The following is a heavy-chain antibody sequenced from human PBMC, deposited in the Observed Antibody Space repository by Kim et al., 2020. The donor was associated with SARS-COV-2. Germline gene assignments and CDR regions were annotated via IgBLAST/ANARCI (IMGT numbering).Heavy chain of an antibody. CDR2: IYYSGST. V-gene: IGHV4-59*01. CDR3: ARDLVGFDY. J-gene: IGHJ4*02. D-gene: IGHD2-15*01. Sequence: SETLSLTCTVSGGSISSYYWSWIRQPPGKGLEWIGYIYYSGSTNYNPSLKSRVTISVDTSKNQFSLKLSSVTAADTAVYYCARDLVGFDYWGQGTLFTVS. CDR1: GGSISSYY.